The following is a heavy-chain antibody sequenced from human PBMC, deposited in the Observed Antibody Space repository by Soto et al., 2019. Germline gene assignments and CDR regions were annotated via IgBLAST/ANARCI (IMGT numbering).Heavy chain of an antibody. Sequence: PGGSLRLSCAASGFTFSSYEMNWVRQAPGKGLEWVSYISSSGSTIYYADSVKGRFTISRDNAKNSLYLQMNSLRAEDTAVYYCAREQMFGLGAFDIWGQGTMVTVSS. CDR3: AREQMFGLGAFDI. V-gene: IGHV3-48*03. J-gene: IGHJ3*02. D-gene: IGHD3-16*01. CDR2: ISSSGSTI. CDR1: GFTFSSYE.